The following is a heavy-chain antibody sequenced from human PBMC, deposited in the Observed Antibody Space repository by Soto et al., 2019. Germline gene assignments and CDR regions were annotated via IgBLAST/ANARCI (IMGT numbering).Heavy chain of an antibody. V-gene: IGHV3-48*01. CDR3: TKYDYGKSGGAFDI. CDR1: GFTFSSYS. J-gene: IGHJ3*02. D-gene: IGHD4-17*01. CDR2: IDRSSSTV. Sequence: VQLVESGGTLVQPGGSLRLSCAASGFTFSSYSMNWVRQAPGKGLEWVSYIDRSSSTVYYADSVKARFTISRDNAKNSLYLQMNSLRAEDTAVYYCTKYDYGKSGGAFDIWGQGTMVTVSS.